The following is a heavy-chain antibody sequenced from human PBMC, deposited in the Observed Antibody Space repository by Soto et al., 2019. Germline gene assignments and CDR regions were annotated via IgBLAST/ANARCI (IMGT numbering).Heavy chain of an antibody. Sequence: SVKVSCKASGYSVTSYYLPWVRQAPGQGLEWMGIINPNSTSASYAQKFQGRVTMTRDTSTSTVYMELSTLRSEDTAVYYCARDRDFWTGYAYYYYAMDVWGQGTTVTV. V-gene: IGHV1-46*01. CDR1: GYSVTSYY. D-gene: IGHD3-3*01. CDR3: ARDRDFWTGYAYYYYAMDV. CDR2: INPNSTSA. J-gene: IGHJ6*02.